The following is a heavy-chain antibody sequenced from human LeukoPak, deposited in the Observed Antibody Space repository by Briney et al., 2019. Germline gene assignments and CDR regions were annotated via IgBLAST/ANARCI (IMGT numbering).Heavy chain of an antibody. CDR2: INSDGSST. Sequence: PGGSLRLSCAASGFTFSRYWMHWVRQAPGKGLVWVSRINSDGSSTNYADSVKGRFTISRDNAKNTLYLQMNSLRVEDTAVYYCASNSGGFNWFDPWGQGTLVTVSS. V-gene: IGHV3-74*01. D-gene: IGHD5-12*01. CDR1: GFTFSRYW. J-gene: IGHJ5*02. CDR3: ASNSGGFNWFDP.